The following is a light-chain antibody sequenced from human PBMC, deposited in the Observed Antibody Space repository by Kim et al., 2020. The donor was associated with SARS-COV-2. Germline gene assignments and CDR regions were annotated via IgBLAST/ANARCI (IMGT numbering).Light chain of an antibody. CDR3: KQSISGRT. CDR1: QSITTY. V-gene: IGKV3-11*01. CDR2: SAS. Sequence: SLSPGKRATRSVRASQSITTYLAWYSQKPGQAPRLHTFSASNRAMGIPARFSARGSGQDLTLTISIFEPEDFEANSCKQSISGRTFGQGTKV. J-gene: IGKJ1*01.